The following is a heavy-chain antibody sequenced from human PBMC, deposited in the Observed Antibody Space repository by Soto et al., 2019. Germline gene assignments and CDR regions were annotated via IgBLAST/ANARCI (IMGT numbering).Heavy chain of an antibody. D-gene: IGHD5-12*01. J-gene: IGHJ4*02. Sequence: QVQLVQSGAEVKKPGSSVKVSCKASGGTYSSYAISWVRQAPGQGLEWMGGIIPIFGTANYAQKFQGRVTITADKSTSTAYMELSSLRSEDTAVYYCARDATSRRWLQFYNYWGQGTLVTVSS. CDR3: ARDATSRRWLQFYNY. V-gene: IGHV1-69*06. CDR1: GGTYSSYA. CDR2: IIPIFGTA.